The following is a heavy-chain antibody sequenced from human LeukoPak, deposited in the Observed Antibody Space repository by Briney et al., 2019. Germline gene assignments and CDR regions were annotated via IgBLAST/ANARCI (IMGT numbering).Heavy chain of an antibody. V-gene: IGHV4-59*01. CDR3: ARDRLPLAFDI. Sequence: PSETLSLTCTVSGGSISSYYWSWIRQPPGKGLEWIGYIYYSGSTNYNPSLKSRVTISVDTSKNRFSLKLSSVTAADTAVYYCARDRLPLAFDIWGQGTMVTVSS. CDR2: IYYSGST. CDR1: GGSISSYY. J-gene: IGHJ3*02.